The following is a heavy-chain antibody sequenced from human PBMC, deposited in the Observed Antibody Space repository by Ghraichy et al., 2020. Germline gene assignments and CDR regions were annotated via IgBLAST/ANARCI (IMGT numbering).Heavy chain of an antibody. Sequence: LSLTCAVSGYSISSGYYWGWIRQPPGKGLEWIGTIFHSGSTYYNSSLRSRVTISVDTSKNQFSLKLSSVTAADTAVYFCARATFSSVIDGWGQGTLVTVSS. CDR1: GYSISSGYY. CDR3: ARATFSSVIDG. V-gene: IGHV4-38-2*01. D-gene: IGHD2-8*01. J-gene: IGHJ4*02. CDR2: IFHSGST.